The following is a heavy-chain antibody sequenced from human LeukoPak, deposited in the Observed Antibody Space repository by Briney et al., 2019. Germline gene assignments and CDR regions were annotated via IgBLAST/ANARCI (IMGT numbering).Heavy chain of an antibody. CDR3: ARGRITGPRDPPWFDH. CDR1: GYSFTSYW. CDR2: IYPGDSDT. D-gene: IGHD1-20*01. Sequence: GESLQISFKGSGYSFTSYWIGWVRPVPGKGLEWMGIIYPGDSDTRYSPSFQGQVTISADKSISTAYLQWSSLKASDTAMYYCARGRITGPRDPPWFDHWGQGTLVTVSS. J-gene: IGHJ5*02. V-gene: IGHV5-51*01.